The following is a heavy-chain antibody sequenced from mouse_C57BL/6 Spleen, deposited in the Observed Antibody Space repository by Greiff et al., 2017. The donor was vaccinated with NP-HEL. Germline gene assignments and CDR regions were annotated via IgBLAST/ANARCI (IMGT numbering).Heavy chain of an antibody. J-gene: IGHJ1*03. CDR3: ARAIYYGSSGWDFEV. CDR2: IYPGDGDT. D-gene: IGHD1-1*01. V-gene: IGHV1-82*01. Sequence: QVQLKQSGPELVKPGASVKISCKASGYAFSSSWMNWVKQRPGKGLEWIGRIYPGDGDTNYNGKFKGKATLTADKSSSTAFMQLSSLSSDESAVYCCARAIYYGSSGWDFEVWGTGTTVTVSS. CDR1: GYAFSSSW.